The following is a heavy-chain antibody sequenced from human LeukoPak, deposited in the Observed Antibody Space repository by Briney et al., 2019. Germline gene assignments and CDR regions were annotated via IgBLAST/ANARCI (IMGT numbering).Heavy chain of an antibody. CDR3: STGGYYYDN. V-gene: IGHV3-72*01. CDR1: GFTFSDHY. Sequence: GGSLRLSCAASGFTFSDHYMDWVRQAPGKGLEWVGRSRNKADSYTTEYAASVKGRFTISRDDSQNSLYLQMNSLKSEDTAVYYCSTGGYYYDNWGQGTLVTVSS. J-gene: IGHJ4*02. CDR2: SRNKADSYTT. D-gene: IGHD6-13*01.